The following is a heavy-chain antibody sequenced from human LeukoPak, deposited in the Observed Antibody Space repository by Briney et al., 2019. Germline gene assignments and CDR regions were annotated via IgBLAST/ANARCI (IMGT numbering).Heavy chain of an antibody. Sequence: ASVKVSCKASGYTFTGYYMHWVRQAPGQGLEWMGWINPNSGGTNYAQKFQGRVTMTRDTSISTAYMELSRLRSDDTAVYYCARRVTGYSYGSGHYYYYMDVWGKGTTVTVSS. CDR3: ARRVTGYSYGSGHYYYYMDV. D-gene: IGHD5-18*01. J-gene: IGHJ6*03. CDR2: INPNSGGT. V-gene: IGHV1-2*02. CDR1: GYTFTGYY.